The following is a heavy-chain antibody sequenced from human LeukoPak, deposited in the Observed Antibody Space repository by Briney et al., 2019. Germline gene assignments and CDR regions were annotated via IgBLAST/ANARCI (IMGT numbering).Heavy chain of an antibody. D-gene: IGHD6-6*01. V-gene: IGHV4-38-2*01. CDR2: IYHSGST. Sequence: SETLSLTCAVSSGSLRGYNWNWIRQPPGKGLEWIGSIYHSGSTYYNPSLKSRVTISVDTSKNQFSLKLSPVTAADTAVYYCARLIAARHPLGFDPWGQGTLVTVSS. CDR3: ARLIAARHPLGFDP. J-gene: IGHJ5*02. CDR1: SGSLRGYN.